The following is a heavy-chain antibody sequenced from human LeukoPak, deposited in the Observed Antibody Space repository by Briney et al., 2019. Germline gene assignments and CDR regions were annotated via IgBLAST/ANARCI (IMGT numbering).Heavy chain of an antibody. Sequence: GGSLRLSCAASGFTFEDYTMHWVRQAPGKTLEWVSLISWDGTPYYRDSVKGRFSISRDNSNNSLYLQMDTLRSEDTAFYYCVKDLSYESSGYGFDYWGQGTLVTVT. CDR2: ISWDGTP. D-gene: IGHD3-22*01. V-gene: IGHV3-43*01. CDR3: VKDLSYESSGYGFDY. J-gene: IGHJ4*02. CDR1: GFTFEDYT.